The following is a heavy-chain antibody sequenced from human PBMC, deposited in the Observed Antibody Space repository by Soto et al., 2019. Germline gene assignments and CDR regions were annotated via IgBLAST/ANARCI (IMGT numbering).Heavy chain of an antibody. Sequence: SVKVSCKASGFTFTISAVQCVLQSLGQRLEWIGWIVVGSGNTNYAQKFQERVTITRDMSTSTAYMELSSLRSEDTAVYYCAAGYSSSWYQNLDPWGQGTLVTVSS. D-gene: IGHD6-13*01. CDR1: GFTFTISA. J-gene: IGHJ5*02. V-gene: IGHV1-58*01. CDR2: IVVGSGNT. CDR3: AAGYSSSWYQNLDP.